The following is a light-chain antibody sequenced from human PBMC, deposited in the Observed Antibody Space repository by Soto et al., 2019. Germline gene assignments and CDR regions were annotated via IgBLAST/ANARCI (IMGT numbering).Light chain of an antibody. J-gene: IGLJ1*01. V-gene: IGLV1-40*01. Sequence: QSVLTQPPSVSGATGQRVTISCTGSSSNIGAAYDVHWYQQIPGTAPKLLIHRNSNRPSGVPDRFSGSKSGTSASLAITGLQAEDEADYYCQSFDSSLTGYVFGTGTKVTVL. CDR3: QSFDSSLTGYV. CDR2: RNS. CDR1: SSNIGAAYD.